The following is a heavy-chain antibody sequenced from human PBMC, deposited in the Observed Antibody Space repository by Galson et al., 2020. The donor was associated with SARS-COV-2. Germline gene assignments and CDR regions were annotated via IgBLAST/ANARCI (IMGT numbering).Heavy chain of an antibody. CDR1: GGSISSGDYY. CDR3: ARDRRVVVAEGFDY. J-gene: IGHJ4*02. V-gene: IGHV4-30-4*01. CDR2: IYYSGST. D-gene: IGHD2-15*01. Sequence: SETPSLTCTVSGGSISSGDYYWSWIRQPPGKGLEWIGYIYYSGSTYYNPSLKSRVTISVDTSKNQFSLKLSSVTAADTAVYYCARDRRVVVAEGFDYWGQGTLVTVSS.